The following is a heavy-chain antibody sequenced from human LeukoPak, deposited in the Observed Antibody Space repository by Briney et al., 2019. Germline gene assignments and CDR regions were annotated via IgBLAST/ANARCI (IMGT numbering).Heavy chain of an antibody. J-gene: IGHJ6*03. CDR3: ARDRYCSSTSCYGADYYYYMDV. CDR2: IKQDGIEK. CDR1: GFTFTSLP. D-gene: IGHD2-2*01. Sequence: GGSLRLSCAASGFTFTSLPLHWVRQAPGKGLEWVANIKQDGIEKYYVDSVKCRFTISRDNAKNSLYLQMNSLRAEDTAVYYCARDRYCSSTSCYGADYYYYMDVWGKGTTVTVSS. V-gene: IGHV3-7*01.